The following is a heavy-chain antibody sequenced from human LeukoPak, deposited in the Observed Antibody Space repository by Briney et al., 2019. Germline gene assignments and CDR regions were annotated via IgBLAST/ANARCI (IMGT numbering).Heavy chain of an antibody. CDR3: AKDTRSSSSRVTLDY. D-gene: IGHD6-13*01. CDR1: GFTFSSYA. V-gene: IGHV3-23*01. J-gene: IGHJ4*02. CDR2: ISGGGSST. Sequence: GGSLRLSCAASGFTFSSYAMTWVRQAPGKGLEWVSAISGGGSSTYYADSVKGRFTISRDNSKNTLYLQMNSLRAEDTAVYYCAKDTRSSSSRVTLDYWGQGTLVTVSS.